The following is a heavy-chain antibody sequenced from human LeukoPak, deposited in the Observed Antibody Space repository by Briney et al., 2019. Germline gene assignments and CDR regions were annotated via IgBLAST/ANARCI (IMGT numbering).Heavy chain of an antibody. V-gene: IGHV3-66*01. Sequence: PGGSLRLYCAASGFTVSSNYMSWVRQAPGKGLEWVSVIYSGGSTYYADSVKGRFTISRDNSKNMLYLQMNSLRAEDTAVYYCARATVTADLYYYYYYGMDVWGQGTTVTVSS. CDR3: ARATVTADLYYYYYYGMDV. CDR2: IYSGGST. D-gene: IGHD4-17*01. J-gene: IGHJ6*02. CDR1: GFTVSSNY.